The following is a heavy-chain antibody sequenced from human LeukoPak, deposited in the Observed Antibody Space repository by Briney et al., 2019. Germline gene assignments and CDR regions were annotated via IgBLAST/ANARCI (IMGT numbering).Heavy chain of an antibody. V-gene: IGHV3-49*04. J-gene: IGHJ4*02. CDR3: TRVVVVVVAAAYYFDY. Sequence: GGSLRLSCTASGFTFGDYAMSWVRQAPGKGLEWVGFIRSKAYGGTTEYAASVKGRFTISRDDSKSIAYLQMNSLKTEDTAVYYCTRVVVVVVAAAYYFDYWGQGTLVTVSS. D-gene: IGHD2-15*01. CDR1: GFTFGDYA. CDR2: IRSKAYGGTT.